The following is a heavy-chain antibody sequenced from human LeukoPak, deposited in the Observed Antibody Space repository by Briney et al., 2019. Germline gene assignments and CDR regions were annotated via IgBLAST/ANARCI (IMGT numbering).Heavy chain of an antibody. Sequence: GGSLRLSCAASGFTVSSNYMSWVRQAPGKGLECVSIIYSGGSTYYADSVKGRFTISRDNSKNTLYLQMNSLRAEDTAVYYCARVERLTMIVVVHYGMDVWGQGTTVTVS. CDR2: IYSGGST. CDR3: ARVERLTMIVVVHYGMDV. V-gene: IGHV3-66*01. D-gene: IGHD3-22*01. CDR1: GFTVSSNY. J-gene: IGHJ6*02.